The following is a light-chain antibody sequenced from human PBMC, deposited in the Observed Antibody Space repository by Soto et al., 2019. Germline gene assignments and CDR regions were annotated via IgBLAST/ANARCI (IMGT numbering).Light chain of an antibody. V-gene: IGLV2-14*01. CDR3: SSYTSSATLI. J-gene: IGLJ2*01. CDR2: EVS. Sequence: QSLLAQPASVSGSPGQSITISCTGTSSDIGVYHYVSWFQQHPGKAPKLIIYEVSYRPSGISNRFSGSQSGNTASLTISGLQAEDEADYYCSSYTSSATLIFGGGTKVTVL. CDR1: SSDIGVYHY.